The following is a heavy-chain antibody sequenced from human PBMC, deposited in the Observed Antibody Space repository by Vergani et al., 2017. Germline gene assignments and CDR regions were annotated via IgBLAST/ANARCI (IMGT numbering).Heavy chain of an antibody. J-gene: IGHJ4*02. D-gene: IGHD6-19*01. V-gene: IGHV4-59*01. Sequence: QVQLQESGPGLVKPSETLSLTCTVSGGSISSYYWSWIRQPPGKGLEWIGYIYYSGSTNYHPSLKRRGTILVDTSKNQFSLRLSSVTAADTAVYYCACWSESYSSGWFTFDYWGQGTLVTVSS. CDR2: IYYSGST. CDR3: ACWSESYSSGWFTFDY. CDR1: GGSISSYY.